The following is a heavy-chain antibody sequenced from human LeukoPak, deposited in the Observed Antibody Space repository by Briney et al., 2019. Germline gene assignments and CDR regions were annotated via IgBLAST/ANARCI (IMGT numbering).Heavy chain of an antibody. D-gene: IGHD3-10*01. CDR3: ARRRYYYGPGRTSLDY. CDR2: INHSGST. CDR1: GGSFSGCY. J-gene: IGHJ4*02. Sequence: KPSETLSLTCDVYGGSFSGCYWSWIRQPPGKGLEWIGEINHSGSTNYNPSLKSRVTISVDTSKNQFSLKLSSVTAADTAVYYCARRRYYYGPGRTSLDYWGQGTLVTVSS. V-gene: IGHV4-34*01.